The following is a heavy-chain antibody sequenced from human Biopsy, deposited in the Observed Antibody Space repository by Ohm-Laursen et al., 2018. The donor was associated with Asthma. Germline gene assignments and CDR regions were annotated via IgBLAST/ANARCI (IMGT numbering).Heavy chain of an antibody. Sequence: SLRLSCAASGFTFSSYGMHWVRQAPGRGLEWVAVIWYDGSNKYYADSVKGRFTIFRDNSKNTLYLQMNSLRAEDTAVYYCARDPAGYYYFDYWGQGTLVTVSS. V-gene: IGHV3-33*01. D-gene: IGHD3-22*01. CDR2: IWYDGSNK. CDR1: GFTFSSYG. CDR3: ARDPAGYYYFDY. J-gene: IGHJ4*02.